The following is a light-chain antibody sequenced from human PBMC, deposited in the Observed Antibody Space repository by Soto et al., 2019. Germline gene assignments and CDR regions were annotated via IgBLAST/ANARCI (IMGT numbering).Light chain of an antibody. J-gene: IGKJ2*01. Sequence: EIVLTQSPATLSLSPGERATLSCRASQSVTNYVAWYQQKPGQAPRLLIYDASNRATGIPARFSGSGSGTDFTLTISSLEPEDFGVYYCQQRGDLYTFGQGTKLEIK. CDR1: QSVTNY. CDR3: QQRGDLYT. V-gene: IGKV3-11*01. CDR2: DAS.